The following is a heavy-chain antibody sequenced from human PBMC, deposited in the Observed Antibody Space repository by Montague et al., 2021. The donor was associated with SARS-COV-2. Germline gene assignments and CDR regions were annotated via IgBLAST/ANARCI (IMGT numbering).Heavy chain of an antibody. V-gene: IGHV4-59*02. CDR3: ARETLTADAFDI. J-gene: IGHJ3*02. CDR1: GASVGSSD. Sequence: SETRSLTCTVSGASVGSSDWCWIRQSPGQGLEWIGYFYSVGSTGYNPSLKSRATISRDTSKNQFSLKVRSVTAADTAVYYCARETLTADAFDIWGQGTMVTVSS. CDR2: FYSVGST. D-gene: IGHD3-9*01.